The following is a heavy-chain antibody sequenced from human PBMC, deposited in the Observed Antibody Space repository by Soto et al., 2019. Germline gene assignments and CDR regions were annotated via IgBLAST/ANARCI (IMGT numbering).Heavy chain of an antibody. V-gene: IGHV3-48*01. J-gene: IGHJ4*02. CDR3: ARTLRFLEWLMDY. Sequence: GSLRLSCAASGFTFSSYSMNWVRQAPGKGLEWVSYISSSSSTIYYADSVKGRFTISRDNAKNSLYLQMNSLRAEDTAVYYCARTLRFLEWLMDYWGQGTLVTVSS. CDR2: ISSSSSTI. D-gene: IGHD3-3*01. CDR1: GFTFSSYS.